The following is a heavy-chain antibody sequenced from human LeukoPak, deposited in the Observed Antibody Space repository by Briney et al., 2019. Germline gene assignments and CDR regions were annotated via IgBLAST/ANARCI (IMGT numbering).Heavy chain of an antibody. CDR3: ARGPYYSSGWYYFDY. D-gene: IGHD6-19*01. J-gene: IGHJ4*02. CDR1: GYTFTGYY. Sequence: AASVKVSCKASGYTFTGYYMHWVRQAPGQGLEWMGWINPNSGGTNYAQKFQGRVTMTRDTSISTAYMELSRLRSDDTAVYYCARGPYYSSGWYYFDYWGQGTLVTVSS. CDR2: INPNSGGT. V-gene: IGHV1-2*02.